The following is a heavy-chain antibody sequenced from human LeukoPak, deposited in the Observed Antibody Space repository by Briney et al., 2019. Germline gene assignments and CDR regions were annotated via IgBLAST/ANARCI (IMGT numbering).Heavy chain of an antibody. CDR1: GGSFSDYY. V-gene: IGHV4-34*01. CDR3: ARSMVLDYFDY. Sequence: PSETLSLTCGVSGGSFSDYYLSWVRQPPGKGLEWIGEINHSGRTTYNPSLKSRVTLSVDTPQIQFSLKLTSVTAADTAVYYCARSMVLDYFDYWGQGTLVTVSS. CDR2: INHSGRT. J-gene: IGHJ4*02. D-gene: IGHD3-10*01.